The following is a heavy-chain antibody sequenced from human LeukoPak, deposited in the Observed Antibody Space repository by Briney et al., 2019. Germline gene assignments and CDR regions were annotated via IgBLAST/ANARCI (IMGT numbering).Heavy chain of an antibody. J-gene: IGHJ6*03. CDR3: ARAHLSSASTDYMTV. Sequence: PGGSLRLSCAASGFTFNSYGMHRVRQVPGKGLEWVAIISYDGTNKYYADSVKGRFTISRDSSKNTLYLQMNSLRPEDTAVYYCARAHLSSASTDYMTVWGKGTTVTVSS. CDR1: GFTFNSYG. D-gene: IGHD6-6*01. CDR2: ISYDGTNK. V-gene: IGHV3-30*03.